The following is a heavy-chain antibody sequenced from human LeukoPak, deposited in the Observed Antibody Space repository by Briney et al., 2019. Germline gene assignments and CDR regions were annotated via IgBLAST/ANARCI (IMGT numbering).Heavy chain of an antibody. D-gene: IGHD4-17*01. J-gene: IGHJ4*02. CDR2: IKQDGSEK. V-gene: IGHV3-7*03. Sequence: GGSLRLSCAASGFTFSTYWMTWVRQGPGKGLEWVANIKQDGSEKYYVDSVKGRFTISRDNAKNSLYLQMNSLRAEDTALYYCARATTVTSPRPLDFWGQGTLVTVSS. CDR3: ARATTVTSPRPLDF. CDR1: GFTFSTYW.